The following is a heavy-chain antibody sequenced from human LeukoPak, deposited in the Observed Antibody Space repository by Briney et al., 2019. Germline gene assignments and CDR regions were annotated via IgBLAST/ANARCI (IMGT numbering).Heavy chain of an antibody. CDR1: GYSFTGYY. V-gene: IGHV1-2*02. CDR2: INPNSGGT. J-gene: IGHJ2*01. CDR3: ARVLRDWYFDL. Sequence: ASVKVSCKASGYSFTGYYIHWVRQAPGQGLEWMGWINPNSGGTKYAQKFQGRVTMTRDTSISTAYMELSRLTSDDTAVFYCARVLRDWYFDLWGCGTLVTVSS.